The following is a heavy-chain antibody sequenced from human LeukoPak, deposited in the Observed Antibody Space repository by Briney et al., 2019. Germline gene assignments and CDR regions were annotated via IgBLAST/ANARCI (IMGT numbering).Heavy chain of an antibody. Sequence: PGGSLRLSCAAFGFPYDVQTMSWVRQAPGKGLDWVASMKEDGSEIYYVDSVKGRFTISRDNPKNSLYLQMNSLRAEDTAVYYCARGGATRGRFENWGQGALVTVSS. D-gene: IGHD1-26*01. CDR1: GFPYDVQT. V-gene: IGHV3-7*01. CDR3: ARGGATRGRFEN. J-gene: IGHJ4*02. CDR2: MKEDGSEI.